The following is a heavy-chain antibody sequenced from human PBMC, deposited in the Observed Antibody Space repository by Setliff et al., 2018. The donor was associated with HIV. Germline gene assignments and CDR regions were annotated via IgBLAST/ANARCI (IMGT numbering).Heavy chain of an antibody. Sequence: PGESLKISCKGSGYDFTYNWIAWVRKMPGKGLEWMGIIFPSDSDIKYSPSFQGQVTISADTSINTAYLQWSSLKASDTATYYCARRGHTTGVYLFDHCGQGTPVTVSS. CDR1: GYDFTYNW. CDR2: IFPSDSDI. J-gene: IGHJ4*02. D-gene: IGHD1-1*01. V-gene: IGHV5-51*01. CDR3: ARRGHTTGVYLFDH.